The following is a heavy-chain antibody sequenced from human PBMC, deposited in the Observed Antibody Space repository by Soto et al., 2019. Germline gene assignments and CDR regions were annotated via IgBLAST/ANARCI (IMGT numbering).Heavy chain of an antibody. CDR1: GFTFSGSA. J-gene: IGHJ6*02. D-gene: IGHD6-13*01. Sequence: EVQLVESGGGLVQPGGSLKLSCAASGFTFSGSAMHWVRQASGKGLEWVGRIRSKANSYATAYAASVKGRFTISRDDSKNTAYVQMNSLKTEDTAVYYCTRRPEAAAGTRCGMDVWGQGTTVTVSS. CDR2: IRSKANSYAT. V-gene: IGHV3-73*02. CDR3: TRRPEAAAGTRCGMDV.